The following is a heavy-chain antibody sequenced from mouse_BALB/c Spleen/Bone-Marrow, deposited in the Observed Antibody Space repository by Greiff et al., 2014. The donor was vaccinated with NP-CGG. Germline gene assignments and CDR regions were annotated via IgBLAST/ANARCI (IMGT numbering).Heavy chain of an antibody. CDR1: GYTFTSYW. V-gene: IGHV1-69*02. D-gene: IGHD2-3*01. J-gene: IGHJ4*01. CDR3: ARALGDGYYYAMDY. Sequence: QVQLQQSGAELVKPGAPVKLSCKASGYTFTSYWMNWVKQRPGRGLEWIGRIDPSDSETHYNQNFKDKATLTVDKSSSTAYIQLSSLTSEDSAVYYCARALGDGYYYAMDYWGQGTSVTVSS. CDR2: IDPSDSET.